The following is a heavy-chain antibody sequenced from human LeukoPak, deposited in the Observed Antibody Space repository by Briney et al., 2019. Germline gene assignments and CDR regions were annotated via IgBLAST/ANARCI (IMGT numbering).Heavy chain of an antibody. CDR3: ARHRDSNWWYFDY. V-gene: IGHV4-59*08. D-gene: IGHD6-13*01. CDR2: IFFTGST. Sequence: SETLSLTCTVSGDSITKNYWSWIRQSPGKGLEWIGYIFFTGSTNYNPSLKSRVAMSADTSKHQLSLKLSSVTAADTAVYYCARHRDSNWWYFDYWGPGTLVTVSS. CDR1: GDSITKNY. J-gene: IGHJ4*02.